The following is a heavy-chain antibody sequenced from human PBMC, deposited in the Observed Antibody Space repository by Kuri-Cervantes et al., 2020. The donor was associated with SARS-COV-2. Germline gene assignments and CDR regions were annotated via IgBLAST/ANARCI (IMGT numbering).Heavy chain of an antibody. J-gene: IGHJ3*02. V-gene: IGHV4-61*02. CDR1: GGSISSGSYY. D-gene: IGHD2-15*01. Sequence: SESLSLTCTVSGGSISSGSYYWSWLRQPAGKGLEWIGRIYTSGSTDYNPSLKSRVTISVDTSKNQFSLKLSSVTAADTAVYYCASSGHKVAFYIWGQGTMVTVSS. CDR3: ASSGHKVAFYI. CDR2: IYTSGST.